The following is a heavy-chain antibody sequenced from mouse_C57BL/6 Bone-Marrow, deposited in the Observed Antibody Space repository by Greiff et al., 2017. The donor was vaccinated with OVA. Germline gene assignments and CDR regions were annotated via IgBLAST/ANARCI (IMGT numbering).Heavy chain of an antibody. CDR2: IDPENGDT. CDR3: TRTGTSGY. D-gene: IGHD4-1*01. Sequence: EVQLQQSGAELVRPGASVKLSCTASGFNIKDDYMHWVKQRPEQGLEWIGWIDPENGDTEYASKFQGKATITAGTSSNTAYLQLSSLTSEDTAVYYCTRTGTSGYWGQGTTLTVSA. J-gene: IGHJ2*01. CDR1: GFNIKDDY. V-gene: IGHV14-4*01.